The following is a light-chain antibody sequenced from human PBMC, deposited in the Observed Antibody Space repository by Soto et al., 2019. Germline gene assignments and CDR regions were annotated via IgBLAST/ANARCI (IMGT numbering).Light chain of an antibody. J-gene: IGKJ1*01. CDR1: QSVSSN. V-gene: IGKV3-15*01. CDR3: QQYNNWPPWP. CDR2: GAS. Sequence: EIVMTQSPATLSVSPGERATLSCRASQSVSSNLAWYQQKPGQAPRLLIYGASTRATGIPARVSGSGSGTEFTLTISSLQSEDFAVYYCQQYNNWPPWPFGQGTKVDIK.